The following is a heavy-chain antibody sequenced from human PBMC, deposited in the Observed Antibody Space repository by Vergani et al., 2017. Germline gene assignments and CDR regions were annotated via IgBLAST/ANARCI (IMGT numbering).Heavy chain of an antibody. J-gene: IGHJ4*02. CDR3: AKDXAIVVVPAAIGFGY. CDR2: ISGSGGST. CDR1: GFTFSSYA. D-gene: IGHD2-2*01. V-gene: IGHV3-23*01. Sequence: EVQLLESGGGLVQPGGSLRLSCAASGFTFSSYAMSWVRQAPGKGLEWVSAISGSGGSTYYADSVKGRFTISRDNSKNTLYLQINSLRAEDTAVYYCAKDXAIVVVPAAIGFGYWGQGTLVTVSS.